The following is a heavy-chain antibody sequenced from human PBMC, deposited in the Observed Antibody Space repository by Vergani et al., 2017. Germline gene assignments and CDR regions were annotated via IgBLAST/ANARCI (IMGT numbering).Heavy chain of an antibody. CDR2: IYYSGST. CDR3: AREIRDCSSTSCYGHDAFDI. J-gene: IGHJ3*02. V-gene: IGHV4-59*01. CDR1: GGSISSYY. Sequence: QVQLQESGPGLVKPSGTLSLTCTVSGGSISSYYWSWIRQPPGKGLEWIGYIYYSGSTNYNPSLKSRVTISVDTSKNQFSLKLSSVTAADTAVYYCAREIRDCSSTSCYGHDAFDIWGQGTMVTVSS. D-gene: IGHD2-2*01.